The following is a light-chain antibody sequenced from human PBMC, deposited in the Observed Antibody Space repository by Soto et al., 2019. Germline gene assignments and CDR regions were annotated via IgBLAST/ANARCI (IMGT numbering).Light chain of an antibody. V-gene: IGLV2-23*02. J-gene: IGLJ2*01. CDR2: EVS. CDR1: SSDIGSYKF. CDR3: CSYASTTSVI. Sequence: QSVLTQPASVSGSPGQSITISCTGTSSDIGSYKFVSWYQQHPGKAPEFIIYEVSKRPTGVSNRFSGSKSGNTASLTISGLQAEDEADYYCCSYASTTSVIFGGGTKLTVL.